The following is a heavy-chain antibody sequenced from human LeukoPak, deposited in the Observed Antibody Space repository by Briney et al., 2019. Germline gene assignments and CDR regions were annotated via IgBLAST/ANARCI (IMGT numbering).Heavy chain of an antibody. D-gene: IGHD6-19*01. CDR1: GFTFSSYW. CDR3: ARIRSSGWPIIDAFDI. J-gene: IGHJ3*02. CDR2: IKQDGSEK. V-gene: IGHV3-7*05. Sequence: QPGGPLRLSCAASGFTFSSYWMSWVRQAPGKGLEWVANIKQDGSEKYYVDSVKGRFTISRDNAKNSLYLQMNSLRAEDTAVYYCARIRSSGWPIIDAFDIWGQGTMVTVSS.